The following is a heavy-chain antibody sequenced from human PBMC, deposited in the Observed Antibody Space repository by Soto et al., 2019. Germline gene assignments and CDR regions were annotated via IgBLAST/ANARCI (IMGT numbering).Heavy chain of an antibody. J-gene: IGHJ4*01. CDR3: ARDQNGGPDFDY. CDR1: GASIRNYY. D-gene: IGHD3-16*01. CDR2: SYYSGST. Sequence: QVHLQESGPGLVKPSETLSLTCTVSGASIRNYYWSWIRQPPGKGLEWIGFSYYSGSTNYNHSLNRRVTMSVDTSKNQFSLKLTSVTDADTAVYYCARDQNGGPDFDYWSHGILVTVSS. V-gene: IGHV4-59*01.